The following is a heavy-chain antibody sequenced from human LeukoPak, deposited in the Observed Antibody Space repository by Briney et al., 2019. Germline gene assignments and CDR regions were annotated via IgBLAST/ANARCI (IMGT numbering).Heavy chain of an antibody. D-gene: IGHD3-16*02. CDR1: GYIFTNYW. Sequence: GEPLKISCKGSGYIFTNYWIGWVRQMPGEGLEWMGIIYPGDFDTRYSPSFEGRVTISAEKSISTAYLQWSSLKASDTAIYYCARRVTFGGSIVAAFDIWGQGTMVTVSS. J-gene: IGHJ3*02. CDR2: IYPGDFDT. V-gene: IGHV5-51*01. CDR3: ARRVTFGGSIVAAFDI.